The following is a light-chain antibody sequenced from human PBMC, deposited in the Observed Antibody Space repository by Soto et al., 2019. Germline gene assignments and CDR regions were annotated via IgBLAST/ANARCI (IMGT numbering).Light chain of an antibody. CDR3: QQYNSYWT. J-gene: IGKJ1*01. CDR1: QSVSRY. CDR2: DAS. V-gene: IGKV3-11*01. Sequence: EIVLTQSPATLSLSPGERATLSCRASQSVSRYLAWYQQKPGQAPRLLIYDASNRATGIPARFSGSGSGTEFTLTISSLQSEDFAVYYCQQYNSYWTFGQGTKVDIK.